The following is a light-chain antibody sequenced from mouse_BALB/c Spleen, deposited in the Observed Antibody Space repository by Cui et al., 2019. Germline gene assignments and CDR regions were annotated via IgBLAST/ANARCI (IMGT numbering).Light chain of an antibody. V-gene: IGKV4-55*01. CDR2: DTA. Sequence: QIVLTQSPAIMSASPGEKVTMTCSASSSVSYMYWDKQKPGSSPRRRMDDTANLAGGVPGRFSGSGSGTSYSLTISRMEAEDAATYYCQQWSSYPRTFGGGTKLEIK. CDR1: SSVSY. CDR3: QQWSSYPRT. J-gene: IGKJ1*01.